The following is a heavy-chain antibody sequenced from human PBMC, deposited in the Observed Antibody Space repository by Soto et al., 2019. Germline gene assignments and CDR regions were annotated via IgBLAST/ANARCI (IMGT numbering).Heavy chain of an antibody. D-gene: IGHD3-16*02. J-gene: IGHJ4*02. CDR3: ARDYDYVWGSYRWAYFDY. CDR2: ISAYNGNT. Sequence: GASVKVSCKASGYTFTSYGISWVRQAPGQGLEWMGWISAYNGNTNYAQKLQGRVTMTTDTSTSTAYMELRSLRSDDTAVYYCARDYDYVWGSYRWAYFDYWGQGTLVTVSS. CDR1: GYTFTSYG. V-gene: IGHV1-18*01.